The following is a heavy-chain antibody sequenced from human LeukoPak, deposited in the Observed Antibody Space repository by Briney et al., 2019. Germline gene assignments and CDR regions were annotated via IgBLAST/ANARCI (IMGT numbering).Heavy chain of an antibody. D-gene: IGHD6-13*01. CDR3: ARGGSSSWYGAFDI. Sequence: SETLSLTCTVSGGSISTYYWSWIRQPPGKGLEWIGEINHSGSTNYNPSLKSRVTISVDTSKNQFSLKLSSVTAAGTAVYYCARGGSSSWYGAFDIWGQGTMVTVSS. J-gene: IGHJ3*02. CDR1: GGSISTYY. V-gene: IGHV4-34*01. CDR2: INHSGST.